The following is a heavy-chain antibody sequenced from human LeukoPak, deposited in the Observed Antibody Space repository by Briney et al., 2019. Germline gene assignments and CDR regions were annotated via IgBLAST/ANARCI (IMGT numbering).Heavy chain of an antibody. CDR1: GYTFTGYY. D-gene: IGHD5-12*01. CDR2: INPNSGGT. CDR3: GRGGGYSRYNWEYMDV. Sequence: ASVTVSCKASGYTFTGYYMHWVRQAPGQGLEWMGWINPNSGGTNYAQNFQGTVTMTRDTSISTAYMELSRLRSDDTAVYYFGRGGGYSRYNWEYMDVWGQGTTVTASS. V-gene: IGHV1-2*02. J-gene: IGHJ6*02.